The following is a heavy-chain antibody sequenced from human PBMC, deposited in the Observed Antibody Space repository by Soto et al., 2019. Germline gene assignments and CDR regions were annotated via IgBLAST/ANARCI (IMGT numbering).Heavy chain of an antibody. CDR3: ASHSNGKVDY. CDR1: GASIRSSTYQ. V-gene: IGHV4-39*01. J-gene: IGHJ4*02. D-gene: IGHD6-25*01. CDR2: AYYSEST. Sequence: SETLSLTCTVSGASIRSSTYQRGWIRQPPGRGLEWIGSAYYSESTYYNPSLKSRVTISVDTSKNQFSLKVSSGTAADTAVYYCASHSNGKVDYWGQGTLVIGSS.